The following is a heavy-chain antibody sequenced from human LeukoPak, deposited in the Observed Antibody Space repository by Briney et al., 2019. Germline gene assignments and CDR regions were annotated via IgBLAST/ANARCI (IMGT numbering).Heavy chain of an antibody. Sequence: GGSLRLSCTASGFTFRSYFMSCVRQAPGKGLEWVANIKQDGSEKNYVDSVKGRFTISRDNAKNSLYLQMNSLRAEDTAVCGCARDGLGFCNGGRCYYYYMDCWRKARPVAVSS. CDR2: IKQDGSEK. D-gene: IGHD2-15*01. J-gene: IGHJ6*03. CDR1: GFTFRSYF. V-gene: IGHV3-7*01. CDR3: ARDGLGFCNGGRCYYYYMDC.